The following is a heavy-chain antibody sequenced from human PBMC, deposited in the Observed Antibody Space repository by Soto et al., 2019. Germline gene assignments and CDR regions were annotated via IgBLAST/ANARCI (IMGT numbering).Heavy chain of an antibody. D-gene: IGHD6-13*01. CDR3: AKDMAAAAGFYAFDI. J-gene: IGHJ3*02. V-gene: IGHV3-9*01. CDR2: ISWNSGSI. Sequence: GGSLRLSCAASGFTCDDYAMHWVRQAPGKGLEWVSGISWNSGSIGYADSVKGRFTISRDNAKNSLYLQMNSLRAEDTALYYCAKDMAAAAGFYAFDIWGQGTMVT. CDR1: GFTCDDYA.